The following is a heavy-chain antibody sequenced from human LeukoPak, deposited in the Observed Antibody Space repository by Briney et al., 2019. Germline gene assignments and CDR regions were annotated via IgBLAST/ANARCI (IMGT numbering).Heavy chain of an antibody. CDR2: ISSSGNT. J-gene: IGHJ4*02. CDR3: ARLGAGPTYYDFWSGYSSFYFDY. CDR1: GGSTSGGNYY. V-gene: IGHV4-39*02. D-gene: IGHD3-3*01. Sequence: SETLSLTCIVSGGSTSGGNYYWGWIRRPPGKGLEWIGGISSSGNTYYHPSLKSRITISIDTSKNHFSLKLSSVTAADTAVYSCARLGAGPTYYDFWSGYSSFYFDYWGQGTLVTVSS.